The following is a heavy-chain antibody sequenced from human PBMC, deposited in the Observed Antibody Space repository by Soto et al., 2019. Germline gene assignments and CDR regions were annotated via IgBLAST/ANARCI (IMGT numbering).Heavy chain of an antibody. Sequence: PSETLSLTCTVSGGSISSGGYYWSWIRQHPGKGLEWIGYIYYSGSTYYNPSPKSRVTISVDTSKNQFSLKLSSVTAADTAVYYCARDSAHKGFDPWGQGTLVTVSS. CDR1: GGSISSGGYY. D-gene: IGHD2-21*01. V-gene: IGHV4-31*03. CDR3: ARDSAHKGFDP. CDR2: IYYSGST. J-gene: IGHJ5*02.